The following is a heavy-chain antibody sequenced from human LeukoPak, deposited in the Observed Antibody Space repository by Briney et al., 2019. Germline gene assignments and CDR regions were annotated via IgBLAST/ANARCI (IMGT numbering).Heavy chain of an antibody. CDR1: GFTFSSYS. D-gene: IGHD3-10*01. V-gene: IGHV3-21*01. J-gene: IGHJ4*02. CDR3: ARGSRWFGESHTDY. CDR2: ISSSSYI. Sequence: PGGSLRLSCAASGFTFSSYSMNWVRQAPGKGLEWVSSISSSSYIYYADSVKGRFTISRDNAKNSLYLQMNSLRAEDTAVYYCARGSRWFGESHTDYWGQGTLVTVSS.